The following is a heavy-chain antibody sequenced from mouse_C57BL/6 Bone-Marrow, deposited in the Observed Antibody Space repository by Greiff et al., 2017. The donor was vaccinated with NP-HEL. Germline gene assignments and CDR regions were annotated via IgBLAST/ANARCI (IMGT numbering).Heavy chain of an antibody. D-gene: IGHD1-1*01. CDR1: GYSFTDYN. CDR3: ARGYYALRAWFAY. Sequence: VQLKESGPELVKPGASVKISCKASGYSFTDYNMNWVKQSNGKSLEWIGVINPNYGTTSYNQKFKGKATLTVDQSSSTAYMQLNSLTSEDSAVYYCARGYYALRAWFAYWGQGTLVTVSA. J-gene: IGHJ3*01. V-gene: IGHV1-39*01. CDR2: INPNYGTT.